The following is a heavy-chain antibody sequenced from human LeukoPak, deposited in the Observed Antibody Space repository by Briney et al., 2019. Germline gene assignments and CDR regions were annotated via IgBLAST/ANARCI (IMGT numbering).Heavy chain of an antibody. CDR2: IYYSGST. CDR3: ARGRSYAFDI. CDR1: GGSISSGTYY. J-gene: IGHJ3*02. V-gene: IGHV4-31*03. Sequence: SETLSLTCTVSGGSISSGTYYWSWIRQHPGKGLEWIGYIYYSGSTYYNPSLKSRVTISVGKSKNQFSLKLSSVTAADTAVYYCARGRSYAFDIWGQGTMVTVSS.